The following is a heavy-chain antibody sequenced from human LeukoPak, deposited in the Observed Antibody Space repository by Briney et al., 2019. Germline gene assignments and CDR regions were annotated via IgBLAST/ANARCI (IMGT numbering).Heavy chain of an antibody. CDR1: GFTFSSYA. Sequence: GGSLRLSCAASGFTFSSYAMIWVRNSPGKGLVWVSAISGSSGSTYYADSVKVRFTISRDKTKNTLYLQKNSLKTEDTALYYCTRRPTGMVNNWGQGTLVTVSS. CDR3: TRRPTGMVNN. D-gene: IGHD2-8*01. V-gene: IGHV3-23*01. CDR2: ISGSSGST. J-gene: IGHJ4*02.